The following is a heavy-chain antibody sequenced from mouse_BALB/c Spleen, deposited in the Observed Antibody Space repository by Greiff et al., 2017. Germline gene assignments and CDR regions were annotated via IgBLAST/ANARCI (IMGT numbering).Heavy chain of an antibody. Sequence: EVHLVESGGGLVQPGGSMKLSCVASGFTFSNYWMNWVRQSPEKGLEWVAEIRLKSNNYATHYAESVKGRFTISRDDSKSSVYMQMNNLRAEDTGIYYCTRNYYGSSSAWFAYWGQGTLVTVSA. D-gene: IGHD1-1*01. CDR1: GFTFSNYW. J-gene: IGHJ3*01. V-gene: IGHV6-6*02. CDR2: IRLKSNNYAT. CDR3: TRNYYGSSSAWFAY.